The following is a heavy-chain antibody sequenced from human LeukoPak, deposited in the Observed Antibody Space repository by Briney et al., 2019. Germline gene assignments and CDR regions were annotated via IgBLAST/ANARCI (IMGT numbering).Heavy chain of an antibody. V-gene: IGHV3-11*04. CDR3: ARVRGSYSVDY. J-gene: IGHJ4*02. Sequence: GGSLRLSCAASGFTSSDYYMSWIRQAPGKGLEWISYISSSGTTIYYADSVKGRFTISRDNAKNSLYLQMNSLRAEDTAVYYCARVRGSYSVDYWGQGTLVTVSS. D-gene: IGHD1-26*01. CDR1: GFTSSDYY. CDR2: ISSSGTTI.